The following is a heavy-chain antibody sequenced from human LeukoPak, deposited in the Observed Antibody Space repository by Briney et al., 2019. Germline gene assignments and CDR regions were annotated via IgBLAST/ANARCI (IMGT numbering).Heavy chain of an antibody. D-gene: IGHD1-26*01. Sequence: TGGSLRLSCAASGFTFSDYYMSWIRQAPGKGLKWVSYISNSGNTIYYADSVKGRFTISRDNSKNTLSLQMNSLRVEDTAVYYCAGGNYGMDVWGQGTTVTVSS. J-gene: IGHJ6*02. CDR2: ISNSGNTI. V-gene: IGHV3-11*01. CDR3: AGGNYGMDV. CDR1: GFTFSDYY.